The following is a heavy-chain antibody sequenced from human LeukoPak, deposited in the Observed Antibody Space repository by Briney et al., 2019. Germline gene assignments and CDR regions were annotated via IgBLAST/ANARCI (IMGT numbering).Heavy chain of an antibody. CDR3: ARPDGSGSYLQFDY. J-gene: IGHJ4*02. V-gene: IGHV1-2*02. CDR2: INPNSGGT. Sequence: AASVKVSCKASGYTFTGYYMHWVRQAPGQGLEWMGWINPNSGGTNYAQKFQGRVTMTRDTSISTAYMELSRLRSDDTAVYYCARPDGSGSYLQFDYWGQGTLVTVSS. D-gene: IGHD3-10*01. CDR1: GYTFTGYY.